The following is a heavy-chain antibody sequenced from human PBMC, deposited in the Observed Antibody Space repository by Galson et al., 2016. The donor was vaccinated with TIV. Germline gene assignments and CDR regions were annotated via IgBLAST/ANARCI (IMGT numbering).Heavy chain of an antibody. CDR1: NGSISTHYW. Sequence: TLSLTCTVSNGSISTHYWSWIRQPPGKALEWLALIYWDDEKRYNPSLESRLSIIKDTSKNKVVLTLTNVDPVDTATYYCAHRRPLTYYFDFWGQGALVTVSS. J-gene: IGHJ4*02. CDR3: AHRRPLTYYFDF. D-gene: IGHD2-21*01. V-gene: IGHV2-5*08. CDR2: IYWDDEK.